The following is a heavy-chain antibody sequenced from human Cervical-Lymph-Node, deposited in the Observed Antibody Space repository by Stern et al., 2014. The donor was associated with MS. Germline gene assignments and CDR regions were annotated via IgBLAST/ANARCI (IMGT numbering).Heavy chain of an antibody. Sequence: VQLLESGPEVKKPGASVKVSCKASCYSFTHYGITWVRQAPGQGLEWMGWIIGNNGDTKYARKIQGRLAMTRDNSTSTAYMELRSLRSDDSAVYYCARGRYSWNYSDCEYWGQGTLVTVSS. CDR1: CYSFTHYG. CDR3: ARGRYSWNYSDCEY. V-gene: IGHV1-18*01. D-gene: IGHD1-26*01. J-gene: IGHJ4*02. CDR2: IIGNNGDT.